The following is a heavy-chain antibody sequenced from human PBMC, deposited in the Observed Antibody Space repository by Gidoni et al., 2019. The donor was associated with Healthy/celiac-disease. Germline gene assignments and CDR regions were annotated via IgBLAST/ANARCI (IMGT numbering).Heavy chain of an antibody. V-gene: IGHV3-23*01. CDR2: IRGSGGST. CDR3: AKDTTYDYVWGSSYYFDY. J-gene: IGHJ4*02. CDR1: GFTFSSYA. D-gene: IGHD3-16*01. Sequence: EVQLLESGGGLVQPGGSLRLSCAASGFTFSSYARGWVRQAPGKGLGWVSAIRGSGGSTYYADSVKGRFTISRDNSKNTLYLQMNSLRAEDTAVYYCAKDTTYDYVWGSSYYFDYWGQGTLVTVSS.